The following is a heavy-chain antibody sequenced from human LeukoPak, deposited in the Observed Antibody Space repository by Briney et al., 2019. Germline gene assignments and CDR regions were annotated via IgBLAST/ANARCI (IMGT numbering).Heavy chain of an antibody. CDR2: ISSSSTTI. Sequence: PGRSLRLSCAASGFTFSNYNMNWVRQAPGKGLEWVSYISSSSTTISYADSVKGRFTISRDNSKNTLYLQMNSLRAEDTAVYYCARQNPYDILTGYSGDYWGQGTLVTVSS. D-gene: IGHD3-9*01. V-gene: IGHV3-48*01. CDR3: ARQNPYDILTGYSGDY. CDR1: GFTFSNYN. J-gene: IGHJ4*02.